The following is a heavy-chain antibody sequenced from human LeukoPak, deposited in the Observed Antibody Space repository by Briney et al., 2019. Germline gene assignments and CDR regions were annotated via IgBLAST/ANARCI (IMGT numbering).Heavy chain of an antibody. V-gene: IGHV3-73*01. CDR1: GFTFSGSA. CDR2: IRSKANSYAT. J-gene: IGHJ6*03. CDR3: TTPELQYGDYYYYYMVV. D-gene: IGHD4-17*01. Sequence: PGGSLRLSCAASGFTFSGSAMHWVRQASGKGLEWVGRIRSKANSYATAYAASVKGRFTISRDDSKNTAYLQMNSLKTEDTAVYYGTTPELQYGDYYYYYMVVWGKGTTVTVSS.